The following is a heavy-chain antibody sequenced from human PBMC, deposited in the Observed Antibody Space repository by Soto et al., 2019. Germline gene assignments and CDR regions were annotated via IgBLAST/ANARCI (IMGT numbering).Heavy chain of an antibody. CDR1: GGSISSYY. CDR2: IYYSGST. J-gene: IGHJ2*01. Sequence: QVQLQESGPGLVKPSETLSLTCTVSGGSISSYYWSWIRQPPGKGLEWIGYIYYSGSTNYNPSLKSRVTISVDTSKNQFSLKLSSVTAADTAVYYCARRGELGHWYFDLWGRVTLVTVSS. V-gene: IGHV4-59*08. CDR3: ARRGELGHWYFDL. D-gene: IGHD3-10*01.